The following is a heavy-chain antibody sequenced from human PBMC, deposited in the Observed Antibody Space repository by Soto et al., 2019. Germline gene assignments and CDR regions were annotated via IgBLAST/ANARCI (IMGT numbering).Heavy chain of an antibody. Sequence: EMQLLESGGGLVQPGGSLRLSCAASGFTFSSYAMSWVRQAPGKGLEEVSGISGSDGSIHYSDAVKGRFSISRDKSKSTLYLQMNSLRAEDTAVYYCAKSRVYFDSSGYPTRHFDHWGQGTLVTVSS. CDR3: AKSRVYFDSSGYPTRHFDH. CDR2: ISGSDGSI. CDR1: GFTFSSYA. D-gene: IGHD3-22*01. V-gene: IGHV3-23*01. J-gene: IGHJ4*02.